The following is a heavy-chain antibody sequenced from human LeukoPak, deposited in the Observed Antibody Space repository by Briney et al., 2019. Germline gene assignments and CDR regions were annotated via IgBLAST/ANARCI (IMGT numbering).Heavy chain of an antibody. Sequence: GGSLRLSCAAAGFTFSNAWMSWVRQAPGKGLEWVGLIKSKTDDGTTDYAAPVKGRFTISRDDSKTTLYLQMNSLRAEDTGLYYCAREGEGYSYGYRYYFDYWGQGTLVTVSS. CDR3: AREGEGYSYGYRYYFDY. D-gene: IGHD5-18*01. CDR1: GFTFSNAW. CDR2: IKSKTDDGTT. V-gene: IGHV3-15*01. J-gene: IGHJ4*02.